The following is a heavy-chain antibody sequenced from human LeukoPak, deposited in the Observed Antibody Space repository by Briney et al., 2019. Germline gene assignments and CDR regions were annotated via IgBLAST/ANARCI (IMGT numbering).Heavy chain of an antibody. CDR2: IYYSGST. CDR1: GGSISSYY. J-gene: IGHJ5*02. D-gene: IGHD2-2*01. Sequence: PSETLSLTCTVSGGSISSYYWSWIRQPPGKGLEWIGYIYYSGSTNYNPSLKSRVTISVDTSKNQFSLKLSSVTAADTAVYYCARDPLPDIVVVPAALRGGWFDPWGQGTLVTVSS. CDR3: ARDPLPDIVVVPAALRGGWFDP. V-gene: IGHV4-59*01.